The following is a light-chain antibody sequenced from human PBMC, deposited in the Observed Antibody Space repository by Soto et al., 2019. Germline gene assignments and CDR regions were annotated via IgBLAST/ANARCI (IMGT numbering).Light chain of an antibody. CDR2: EVT. CDR3: SSYSDTNNYV. CDR1: RSDVGGYNY. Sequence: QSALTQPPSASGSPGQSVTISCTGTRSDVGGYNYVSWYQQHPGKAPKLIIYEVTKRPSGVPDRFSGSKSGNTASLTVSGLQAEDEADYYCSSYSDTNNYVFGTGTKLTVL. J-gene: IGLJ1*01. V-gene: IGLV2-8*01.